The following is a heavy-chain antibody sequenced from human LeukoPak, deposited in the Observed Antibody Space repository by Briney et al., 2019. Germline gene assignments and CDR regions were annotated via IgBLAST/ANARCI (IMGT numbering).Heavy chain of an antibody. D-gene: IGHD2-2*02. CDR3: ARLGGYCSSTSCYRNYYYYMDV. CDR1: GYSISSGYY. Sequence: PSETLSLTCAVSGYSISSGYYWGWIRQPPGKGLEWIGSIYHSGSTYYNPSLKSRVTISVDTSKNQSSLKLSSVTAADTAVYYCARLGGYCSSTSCYRNYYYYMDVWGKGTTVTVSS. V-gene: IGHV4-38-2*01. CDR2: IYHSGST. J-gene: IGHJ6*03.